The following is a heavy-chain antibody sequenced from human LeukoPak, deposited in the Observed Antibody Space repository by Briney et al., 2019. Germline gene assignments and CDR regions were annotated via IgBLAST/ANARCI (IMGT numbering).Heavy chain of an antibody. Sequence: GGSRRLSCAASGLTFRSHWMYWVRQLPGKGLVWVSRINSDGSNTNYADSVKGRFTISRDNAKNTLYLRMNSLRAEDTALYYCARRIVTYYYDSSGSLDAFDIWGQGTMVTVSS. CDR2: INSDGSNT. V-gene: IGHV3-74*01. J-gene: IGHJ3*02. D-gene: IGHD3-22*01. CDR1: GLTFRSHW. CDR3: ARRIVTYYYDSSGSLDAFDI.